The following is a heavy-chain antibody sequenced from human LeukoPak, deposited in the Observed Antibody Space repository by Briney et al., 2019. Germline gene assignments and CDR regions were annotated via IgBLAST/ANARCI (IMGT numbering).Heavy chain of an antibody. CDR1: GYTFTSYG. CDR3: ARASGYSSGWYVDWFDP. D-gene: IGHD6-19*01. V-gene: IGHV1-8*02. J-gene: IGHJ5*02. Sequence: ASVKVSCKASGYTFTSYGISWVRQAPGQGLEWMGWMNPNSGNTGYAQKFQGRVTMTRNTSISTAYMELSSLRSEDTAVYYCARASGYSSGWYVDWFDPWGQGTLVTVSS. CDR2: MNPNSGNT.